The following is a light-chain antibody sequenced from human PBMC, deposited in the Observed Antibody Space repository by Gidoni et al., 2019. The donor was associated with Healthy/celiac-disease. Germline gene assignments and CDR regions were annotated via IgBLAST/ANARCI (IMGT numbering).Light chain of an antibody. CDR1: QSISSW. CDR2: KAS. Sequence: DIQMTQSPSTLSSSGGDRVTITCLTSQSISSWLAWYQQKAGKAPKLLIYKASSVESGVPSMCSGSGSGTEFTLTISSQQPDDFASYYYQQYNSYSFTFGPGTKVDIK. J-gene: IGKJ3*01. V-gene: IGKV1-5*03. CDR3: QQYNSYSFT.